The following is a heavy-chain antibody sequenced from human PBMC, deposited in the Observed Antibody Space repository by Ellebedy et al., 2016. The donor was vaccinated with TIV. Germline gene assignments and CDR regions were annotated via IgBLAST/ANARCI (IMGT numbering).Heavy chain of an antibody. D-gene: IGHD5-18*01. V-gene: IGHV1-8*01. J-gene: IGHJ4*02. CDR2: MNPNSGNT. Sequence: ASVKVSCKASGYTFTSYDINWARQAAGQGLEWMGWMNPNSGNTDSAQKFQDRVTMTRDTSTNTAFMELYSLTFEDTAVYYCARGGYSYPEDLDYWGQGTLVTVSS. CDR1: GYTFTSYD. CDR3: ARGGYSYPEDLDY.